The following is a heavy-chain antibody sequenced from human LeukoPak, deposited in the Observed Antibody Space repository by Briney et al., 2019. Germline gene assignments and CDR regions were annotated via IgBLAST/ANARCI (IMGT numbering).Heavy chain of an antibody. J-gene: IGHJ4*02. Sequence: SETLSLTCAVYGGSFSGYYWSWIRQPPGKGLEWIGEINHSGCTNYNPSLKSRVTISVDTSKNQFSLKLSSVTAADTAVYYCARHPNLRLRPDYWGQGTLVTVSS. CDR1: GGSFSGYY. V-gene: IGHV4-34*01. D-gene: IGHD5-12*01. CDR3: ARHPNLRLRPDY. CDR2: INHSGCT.